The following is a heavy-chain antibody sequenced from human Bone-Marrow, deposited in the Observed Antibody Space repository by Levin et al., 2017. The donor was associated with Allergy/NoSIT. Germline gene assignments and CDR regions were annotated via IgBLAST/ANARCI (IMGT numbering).Heavy chain of an antibody. J-gene: IGHJ4*02. D-gene: IGHD3-16*01. Sequence: GESLKISCAASGFTFSDYYMSWIRQAPGKGLEWVSYISSSGSTIYYADSVKGRFTISRDNAKNSLYLQMNSLRAEDTAVYYCARDMNGRLRRFYFDYWGQGTLVTVSS. CDR3: ARDMNGRLRRFYFDY. V-gene: IGHV3-11*01. CDR1: GFTFSDYY. CDR2: ISSSGSTI.